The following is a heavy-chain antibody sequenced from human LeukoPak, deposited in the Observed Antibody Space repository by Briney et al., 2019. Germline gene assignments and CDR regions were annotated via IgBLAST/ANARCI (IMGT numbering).Heavy chain of an antibody. V-gene: IGHV1-69*05. J-gene: IGHJ4*02. CDR3: ARDESIMITFGGVPEPFDY. CDR2: IIPIFGTA. Sequence: ASVKVSCKASGGTFSSYAISWVRHAPGQGLEWMGRIIPIFGTANYAQKFQGRVTITTDESTSTAYMELSSLRSEDTAVYYCARDESIMITFGGVPEPFDYWAQGTLVTVSS. D-gene: IGHD3-16*01. CDR1: GGTFSSYA.